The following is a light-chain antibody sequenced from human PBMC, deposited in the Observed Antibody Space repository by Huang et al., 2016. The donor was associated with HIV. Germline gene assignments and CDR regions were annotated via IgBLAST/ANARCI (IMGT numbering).Light chain of an antibody. CDR1: QRIGRN. Sequence: EVVMTQSPATLSVSPGERVTLSCRASQRIGRNLAWYQQKVGQPPRLLIYGVSTRATGIPARFSGSGSGTEFTLTITSLQSEDFAVYYCQQYNYWPPLTFGGGTKVEIK. V-gene: IGKV3-15*01. CDR3: QQYNYWPPLT. J-gene: IGKJ4*01. CDR2: GVS.